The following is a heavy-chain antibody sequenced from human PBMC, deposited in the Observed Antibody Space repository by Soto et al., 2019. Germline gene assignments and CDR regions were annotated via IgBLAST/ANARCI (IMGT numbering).Heavy chain of an antibody. V-gene: IGHV3-33*01. CDR1: GFTFNAYG. CDR3: ARAVGPFDY. Sequence: QVQLVESGGSVVQPGRSLRLSCAASGFTFNAYGMHWVRQAPGKGLEWVALIWYDGSNKYYADSVKGRFTISRDNSQNTLYLQMNSLRAEDTAVYYGARAVGPFDYWGQGTLVTVSS. D-gene: IGHD1-26*01. J-gene: IGHJ4*02. CDR2: IWYDGSNK.